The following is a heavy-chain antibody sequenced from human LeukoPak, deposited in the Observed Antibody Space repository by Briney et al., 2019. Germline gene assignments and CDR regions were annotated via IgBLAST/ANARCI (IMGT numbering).Heavy chain of an antibody. CDR2: IIPILGIA. D-gene: IGHD2-21*02. CDR1: GGTFSSYA. Sequence: SVKVSCKASGGTFSSYAISWVRQAPGQGLEWMGRIIPILGIANYAQKFQGRVTITADKSTSTAYMELSSLRSEDTAVYYCARDRIGGGIVVVTAAYFGYWGQGTLVTVSS. CDR3: ARDRIGGGIVVVTAAYFGY. V-gene: IGHV1-69*04. J-gene: IGHJ4*02.